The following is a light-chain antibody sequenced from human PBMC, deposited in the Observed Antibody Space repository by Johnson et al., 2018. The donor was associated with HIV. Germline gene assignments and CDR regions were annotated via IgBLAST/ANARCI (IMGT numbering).Light chain of an antibody. CDR1: SSNIGNNY. CDR2: DNH. CDR3: GTWDSSLSVYV. V-gene: IGLV1-51*02. J-gene: IGLJ1*01. Sequence: QSVLTQPPSVSAAPGQKVTISCSGSSSNIGNNYVSWYQQLPGTAPKLLIYDNHKRPSGIPDRFSGSKSGTSATLGITGLQTVDEADYYCGTWDSSLSVYVFGTGTKVTVL.